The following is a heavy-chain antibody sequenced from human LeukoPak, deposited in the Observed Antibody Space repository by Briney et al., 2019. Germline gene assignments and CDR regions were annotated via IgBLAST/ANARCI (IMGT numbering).Heavy chain of an antibody. Sequence: PSETLSLTCTVSGGSISSSSHYGGWIRQPPGKGLEWIGTIYYSGSTYYNPSLKSRVTISVDTSKNQFSPKLSSVTAADTAVYYCARDLKTKRWYFDLWGRGTLVTVSS. CDR3: ARDLKTKRWYFDL. CDR2: IYYSGST. J-gene: IGHJ2*01. V-gene: IGHV4-39*07. CDR1: GGSISSSSHY. D-gene: IGHD2-8*01.